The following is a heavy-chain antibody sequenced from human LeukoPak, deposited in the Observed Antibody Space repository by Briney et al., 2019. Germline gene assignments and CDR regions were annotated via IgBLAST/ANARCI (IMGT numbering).Heavy chain of an antibody. CDR3: ARLSGTILIWPQPFGDGMDV. V-gene: IGHV3-23*01. D-gene: IGHD3-10*01. CDR2: ISGSGGTT. CDR1: GFTFSSYW. J-gene: IGHJ6*02. Sequence: GGSLRLSCAASGFTFSSYWMTWVRQAPGKGLELVSAISGSGGTTYYADSVKGRFTISRDNSKNTLHLLMNGLRVEDPAVYYCARLSGTILIWPQPFGDGMDVWGQGTTVTVSS.